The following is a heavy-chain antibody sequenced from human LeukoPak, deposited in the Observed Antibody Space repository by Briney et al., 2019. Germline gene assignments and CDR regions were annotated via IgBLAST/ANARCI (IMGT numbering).Heavy chain of an antibody. V-gene: IGHV1-69*05. J-gene: IGHJ4*02. Sequence: ASVKVSCKASGGTFSSYAISWVRQAPGQGLEWMGGITPIFGTANYAQKFQGRVTITTDESTSTAYMELSSLRSEDTAVYYCAREEITMVRGVKGYFDYWGQGTLVTVSS. CDR2: ITPIFGTA. CDR3: AREEITMVRGVKGYFDY. D-gene: IGHD3-10*01. CDR1: GGTFSSYA.